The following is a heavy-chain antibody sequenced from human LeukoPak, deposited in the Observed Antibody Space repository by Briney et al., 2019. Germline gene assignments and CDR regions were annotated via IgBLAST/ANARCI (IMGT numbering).Heavy chain of an antibody. CDR2: IKQDGSEK. J-gene: IGHJ6*02. V-gene: IGHV3-7*03. CDR3: AREDNGWYLYYYYGMDV. Sequence: PGGSLRLSCAASGFTFSSYWMSWVRQAPGKGLEWVANIKQDGSEKYYVDSVKGRFTISRDNAKNSLYLQMNSLRAEDTAVYYCAREDNGWYLYYYYGMDVWGQGTTVTVSS. CDR1: GFTFSSYW. D-gene: IGHD6-19*01.